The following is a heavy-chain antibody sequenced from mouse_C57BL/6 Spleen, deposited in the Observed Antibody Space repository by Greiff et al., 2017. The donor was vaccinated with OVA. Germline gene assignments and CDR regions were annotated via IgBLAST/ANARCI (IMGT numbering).Heavy chain of an antibody. D-gene: IGHD1-1*01. CDR2: ISDGGSYT. CDR1: GFTFSSYA. J-gene: IGHJ2*01. CDR3: ARDPSYYGSSPFDY. V-gene: IGHV5-4*01. Sequence: EVMLVESGGGLVKPGGSLKLSCAASGFTFSSYAMSWVRQTPEKRLEWVATISDGGSYTYYPDNVKGRFTISRANAKNNLYLQMSHLKSEDTAMYYCARDPSYYGSSPFDYWGQGTTLTVSS.